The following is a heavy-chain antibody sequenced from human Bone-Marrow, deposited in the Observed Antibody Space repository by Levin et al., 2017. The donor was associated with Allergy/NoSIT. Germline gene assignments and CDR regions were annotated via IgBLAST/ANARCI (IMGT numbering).Heavy chain of an antibody. D-gene: IGHD3-16*02. Sequence: ASVKVSCKASGYTFTSYDINWVRQATGQGLEWMGWMNPNSGNTGYAQKFQGRVTMTRNTSISTAYMELSSLRSEDTAVYYCARGIDLLRLGELSFEHAFDIWGQGTMVTVSS. CDR2: MNPNSGNT. V-gene: IGHV1-8*01. CDR1: GYTFTSYD. CDR3: ARGIDLLRLGELSFEHAFDI. J-gene: IGHJ3*02.